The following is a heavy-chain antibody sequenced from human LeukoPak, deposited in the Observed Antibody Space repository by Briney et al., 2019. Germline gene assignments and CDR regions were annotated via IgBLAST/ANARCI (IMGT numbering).Heavy chain of an antibody. CDR1: GYTFTSYD. J-gene: IGHJ5*02. CDR3: ARDARHRYCSSTTCYRGWLDP. D-gene: IGHD2-2*01. V-gene: IGHV1-8*03. Sequence: ASVKVSCKASGYTFTSYDINWVRQATGQGLEWMGWMNPNGGNTGYAQKFQGRVTITRNTSITTAYMELSSLRSDDTAVYYCARDARHRYCSSTTCYRGWLDPWGQGTLVTVSS. CDR2: MNPNGGNT.